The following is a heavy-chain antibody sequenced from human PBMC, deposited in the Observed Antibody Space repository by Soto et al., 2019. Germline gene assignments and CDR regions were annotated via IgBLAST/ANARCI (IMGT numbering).Heavy chain of an antibody. CDR1: GFAFSSYH. J-gene: IGHJ6*02. D-gene: IGHD2-8*01. V-gene: IGHV3-48*03. CDR2: ISSASSAI. Sequence: GGSLRLSCAASGFAFSSYHMDWVRQAPGKGLEWVSYISSASSAIYYADSVKGRFTISRDNAKNSLFLQMNSLRAEDTAVYYCARDLMGYAMDVWGQGTTVTVSS. CDR3: ARDLMGYAMDV.